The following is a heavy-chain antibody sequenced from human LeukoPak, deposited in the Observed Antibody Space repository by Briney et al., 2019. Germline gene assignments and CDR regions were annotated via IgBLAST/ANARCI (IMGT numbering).Heavy chain of an antibody. J-gene: IGHJ5*02. Sequence: SETLSLTCAVYGGSFSGYYWSWIRQPPGKGLEWIGEINHSGSTNYNPSLKSRVTISVDTSKNQFSLKLSSVTAADTAVYYCARALLRWFDPWGQGTLVTVSS. V-gene: IGHV4-34*01. CDR1: GGSFSGYY. D-gene: IGHD3-3*01. CDR3: ARALLRWFDP. CDR2: INHSGST.